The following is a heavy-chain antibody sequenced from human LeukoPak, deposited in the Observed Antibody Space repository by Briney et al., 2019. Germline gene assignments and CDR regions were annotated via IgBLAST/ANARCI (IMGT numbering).Heavy chain of an antibody. CDR3: AKHGDNVWGSFRFGLDY. Sequence: GGSLRLSCAASGFTFSTYAMSWVRPAPGEGLGWVSLIIGSGNSIHYTDSVKGRFTISRDNFKNTVFLQLNSLRPEDTAVYYCAKHGDNVWGSFRFGLDYWGQGTLVTVSS. J-gene: IGHJ4*02. V-gene: IGHV3-23*01. CDR1: GFTFSTYA. D-gene: IGHD3-16*02. CDR2: IIGSGNSI.